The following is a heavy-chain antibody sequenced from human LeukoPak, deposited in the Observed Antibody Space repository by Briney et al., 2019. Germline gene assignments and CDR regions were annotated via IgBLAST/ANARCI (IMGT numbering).Heavy chain of an antibody. CDR1: GGSFSGYY. V-gene: IGHV4-34*01. CDR3: ARRSGSSGYSLDY. D-gene: IGHD3-22*01. Sequence: SETLSLTCAVYGGSFSGYYWSWIRQPLGKGLEWIGEINHSGSTNYNPSLKSRVTISVDPSKNQFSLKLSSVTAADTAVYYCARRSGSSGYSLDYWGQGTLVTVSS. J-gene: IGHJ4*02. CDR2: INHSGST.